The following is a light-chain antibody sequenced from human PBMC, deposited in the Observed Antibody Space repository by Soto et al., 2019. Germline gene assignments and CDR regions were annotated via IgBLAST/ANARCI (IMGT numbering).Light chain of an antibody. Sequence: EIVLTQSPATLSLSPGERATLSCRASQSVGSYLAWYQHKPGQAPRLLIYDSSNRASGIPARFSGSGSGTDFTLTISSLEPEDFAVYYRQQRTNWPPYPFGQGTKLEIK. CDR1: QSVGSY. CDR3: QQRTNWPPYP. V-gene: IGKV3-11*01. J-gene: IGKJ2*01. CDR2: DSS.